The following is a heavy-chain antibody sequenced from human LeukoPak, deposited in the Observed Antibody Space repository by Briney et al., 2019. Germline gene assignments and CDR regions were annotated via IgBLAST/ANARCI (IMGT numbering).Heavy chain of an antibody. V-gene: IGHV4-38-2*02. CDR1: GYSISSGYY. D-gene: IGHD2-2*01. CDR2: IYHSGST. Sequence: MASETLSLTCTVSGYSISSGYYWGWIRQPPGKGLEWIGSIYHSGSTYYNPSLKSRVTISVDTSKNQFSLKLSSVTAADTAVYYCARDGPAARGDYYYYMDVWGKGTTVTISS. CDR3: ARDGPAARGDYYYYMDV. J-gene: IGHJ6*03.